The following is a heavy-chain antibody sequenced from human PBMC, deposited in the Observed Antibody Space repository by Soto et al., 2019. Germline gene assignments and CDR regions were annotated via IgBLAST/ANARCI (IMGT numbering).Heavy chain of an antibody. J-gene: IGHJ3*02. CDR1: GGTFSSYA. CDR3: ARDARWLRTNDAFDI. CDR2: IIPIFGTA. V-gene: IGHV1-69*13. Sequence: ASVKVSCKASGGTFSSYAISWVRQAPGQGLEWMGGIIPIFGTANYAKKFQGRVTITADESTSTAYMELSSLRSEDTAVYYCARDARWLRTNDAFDIWGQGTMVTVSS. D-gene: IGHD5-12*01.